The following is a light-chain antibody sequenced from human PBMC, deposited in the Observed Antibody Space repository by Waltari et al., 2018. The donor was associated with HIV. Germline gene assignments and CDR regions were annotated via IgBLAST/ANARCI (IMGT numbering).Light chain of an antibody. CDR1: SSDVGSNNL. J-gene: IGLJ2*01. CDR2: EGS. Sequence: QSALTQPASVSGSPGQSITLPCTGTSSDVGSNNLVSWYQQHPGKAPKLRIYEGSKRPSGVSNRFSGSKSGNTASLTISGLQAEDEADYYCCSYAGSVVFGGGTKLTVL. CDR3: CSYAGSVV. V-gene: IGLV2-23*01.